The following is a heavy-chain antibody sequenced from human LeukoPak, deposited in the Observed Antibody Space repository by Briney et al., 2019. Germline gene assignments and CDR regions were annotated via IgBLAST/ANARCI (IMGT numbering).Heavy chain of an antibody. CDR1: GSTFSSYA. J-gene: IGHJ4*02. D-gene: IGHD1-26*01. Sequence: SVKVSCKASGSTFSSYAISWVRQAPGQGLEWMGGIIPIFGTANYAQKFQGRVTIPTDESTSTAYMELSSLRSEDTAVYYCARDLGIVGATTTYYFDYWGQGTLVTVSS. CDR3: ARDLGIVGATTTYYFDY. CDR2: IIPIFGTA. V-gene: IGHV1-69*05.